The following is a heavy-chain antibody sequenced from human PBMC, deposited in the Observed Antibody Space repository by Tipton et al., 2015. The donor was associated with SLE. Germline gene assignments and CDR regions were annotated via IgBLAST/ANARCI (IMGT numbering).Heavy chain of an antibody. Sequence: LRLSCAVSGFSISSGYYWGWIRQSPEKGLEWIGSMSHTGNTYYNPSLKSRVNMSIDTSRNEVFLRLSSVTAADTAMYYCARLSSGTGDFEHWGLGTLVVVSS. D-gene: IGHD7-27*01. CDR2: MSHTGNT. CDR1: GFSISSGYY. J-gene: IGHJ4*02. CDR3: ARLSSGTGDFEH. V-gene: IGHV4-38-2*01.